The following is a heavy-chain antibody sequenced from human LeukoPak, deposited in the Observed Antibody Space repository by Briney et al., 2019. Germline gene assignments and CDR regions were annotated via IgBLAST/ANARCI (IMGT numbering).Heavy chain of an antibody. Sequence: KASETLSLTCTVSGGSISSSSYYWGWLRQPPGTVLDWFGSISYSGSTYYNPSLKSRVTISVHTSKNQFSLKLSSVPAADTAVYYCARPREGFGELSAFDIWGQGTMVTVSS. J-gene: IGHJ3*02. CDR1: GGSISSSSYY. V-gene: IGHV4-39*01. CDR3: ARPREGFGELSAFDI. CDR2: ISYSGST. D-gene: IGHD3-10*01.